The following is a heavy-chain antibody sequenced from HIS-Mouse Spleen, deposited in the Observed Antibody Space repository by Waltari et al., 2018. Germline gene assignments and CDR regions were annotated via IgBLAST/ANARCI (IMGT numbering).Heavy chain of an antibody. CDR2: IYYSGST. CDR1: GGSISSSSYY. CDR3: ARESPYSSSWYDWYFDL. V-gene: IGHV4-39*07. Sequence: QLQLQESGPGLVKPSETLSLTCTVSGGSISSSSYYWGWIRQPPGKGLEWIGSIYYSGSTSYNPSLKSRVTISVDTSKNPFSLKLSSVTAADTAVYYCARESPYSSSWYDWYFDLWGRGTLVTVSS. D-gene: IGHD6-13*01. J-gene: IGHJ2*01.